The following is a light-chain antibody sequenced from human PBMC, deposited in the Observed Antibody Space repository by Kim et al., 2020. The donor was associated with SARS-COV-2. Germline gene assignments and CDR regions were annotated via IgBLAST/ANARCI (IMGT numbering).Light chain of an antibody. CDR1: QSISNY. CDR3: QQSHTNSRT. Sequence: DIQMTQSPSSLTASVGDRVTITCRASQSISNYLNWYQQKPGKAPKLLIYAASTLHSGVSSRFSGSESGTDFNLTISSLQPEDFATYYCQQSHTNSRTFGQGTKADIK. CDR2: AAS. J-gene: IGKJ1*01. V-gene: IGKV1-39*01.